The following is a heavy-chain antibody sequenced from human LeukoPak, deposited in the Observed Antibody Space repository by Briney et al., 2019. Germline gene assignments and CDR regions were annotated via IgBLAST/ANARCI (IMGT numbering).Heavy chain of an antibody. CDR3: SVEMATIEGSYFDY. CDR2: IYHSGST. CDR1: GYSISSGDY. Sequence: PSQTLSLTCTVSGYSISSGDYWGWIRQPPGKGLEWIGSIYHSGSTYYNPSLKSRVTISVDTSRNKFSLTLSSVTAADTALYYCSVEMATIEGSYFDYWGQGTLVTVSS. J-gene: IGHJ4*02. D-gene: IGHD5-24*01. V-gene: IGHV4-38-2*02.